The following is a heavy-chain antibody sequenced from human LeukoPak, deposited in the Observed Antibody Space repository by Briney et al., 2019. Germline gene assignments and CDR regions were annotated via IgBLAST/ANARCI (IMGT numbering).Heavy chain of an antibody. CDR1: GGSISSGGYS. CDR3: ARGDYYFDY. V-gene: IGHV4-30-2*01. D-gene: IGHD2-21*02. Sequence: SETLSLTCAVSGGSISSGGYSWSWIRQPPGKGLEWIGYIYHSGSTYYNPSLKSRVTISVDRSKNQFSLKLSSVTAADTAVYYCARGDYYFDYWGQGTLVTVSS. CDR2: IYHSGST. J-gene: IGHJ4*02.